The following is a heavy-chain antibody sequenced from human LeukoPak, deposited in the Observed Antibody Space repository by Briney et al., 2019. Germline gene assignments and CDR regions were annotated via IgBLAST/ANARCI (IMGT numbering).Heavy chain of an antibody. V-gene: IGHV1-46*01. J-gene: IGHJ6*02. D-gene: IGHD1-14*01. Sequence: ASVKVSCKASGYTFTSYYMHWVRQAPVQGLEWMGIINSSGGSTSYAQKFQGRVTMTRDTSTSTVYMELSSLRSEDTAVYYCARVKPDYYYYYGMDVWGQGATVTVSS. CDR1: GYTFTSYY. CDR3: ARVKPDYYYYYGMDV. CDR2: INSSGGST.